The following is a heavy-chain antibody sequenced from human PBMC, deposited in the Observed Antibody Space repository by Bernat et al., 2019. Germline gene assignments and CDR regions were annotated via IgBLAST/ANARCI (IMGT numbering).Heavy chain of an antibody. Sequence: VQLVESGGGVVQPGRSLRLSCAASGFTFNTYGMHWVRQAPGKGLEWVALIWYDGSDKYYADSVKGRFTISRDNSKNTLYLQMNSLRAEDTAVYYCARDIRRGTTVTPYDCWGQGTLVTVSS. V-gene: IGHV3-33*01. CDR1: GFTFNTYG. D-gene: IGHD4-17*01. J-gene: IGHJ4*02. CDR2: IWYDGSDK. CDR3: ARDIRRGTTVTPYDC.